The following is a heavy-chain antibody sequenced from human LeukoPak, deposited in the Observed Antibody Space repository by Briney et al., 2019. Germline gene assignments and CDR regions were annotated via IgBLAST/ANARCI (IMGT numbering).Heavy chain of an antibody. D-gene: IGHD6-13*01. CDR2: MNPNSGNT. CDR3: ARGPFIAAAGTNYYYYMDV. V-gene: IGHV1-8*01. CDR1: GYTFTSYD. Sequence: ASVKVSCKASGYTFTSYDINWVRQATGQGLEWMGWMNPNSGNTGYAQKFQGRVTMTRNTSISTAYMELSSLRSEDTAVYYCARGPFIAAAGTNYYYYMDVWGKGTTVTVSS. J-gene: IGHJ6*03.